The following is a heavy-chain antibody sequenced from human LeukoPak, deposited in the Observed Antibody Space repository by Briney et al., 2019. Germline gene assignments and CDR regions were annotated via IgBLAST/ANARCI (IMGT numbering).Heavy chain of an antibody. D-gene: IGHD3-10*01. Sequence: PSETLSLTCTVSGGSISSYYWSWIRQPPGKGLEWIGYIYTSGSNYNPSLKIRVTISVDTSKNQFSLKLSSVTAADTAVYYCARHITMVRGVLNWFDPWGQGTLVTVSS. J-gene: IGHJ5*02. CDR1: GGSISSYY. V-gene: IGHV4-4*09. CDR2: IYTSGS. CDR3: ARHITMVRGVLNWFDP.